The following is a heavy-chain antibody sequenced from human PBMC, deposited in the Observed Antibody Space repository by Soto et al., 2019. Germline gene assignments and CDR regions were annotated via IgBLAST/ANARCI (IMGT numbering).Heavy chain of an antibody. Sequence: ASVKVSCKASGYTFTSYAMHWVRQAPGQRLEWMGWINAGNGNTKYSQKLQGRVTITRDTSASTAYMELSSLRSEDTAVYYFARDRPLMGATTFYYYYGMDVWGQGTTVTVSS. D-gene: IGHD1-26*01. CDR2: INAGNGNT. CDR1: GYTFTSYA. V-gene: IGHV1-3*01. J-gene: IGHJ6*02. CDR3: ARDRPLMGATTFYYYYGMDV.